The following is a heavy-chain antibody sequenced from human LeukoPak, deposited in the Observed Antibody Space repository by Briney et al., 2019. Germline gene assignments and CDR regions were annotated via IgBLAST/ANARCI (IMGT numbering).Heavy chain of an antibody. CDR2: INPSGGST. D-gene: IGHD3-10*01. CDR3: ATHAMVRGVTTFDY. V-gene: IGHV1-46*03. J-gene: IGHJ4*02. Sequence: ASVKVSCKASGYTFTSYYMHWARQAPGQGLEWMGIINPSGGSTSYAQKFQGRVTMTRDTSTSAVYMELSSLRSEDTAVYYCATHAMVRGVTTFDYWGQGTLVTVSS. CDR1: GYTFTSYY.